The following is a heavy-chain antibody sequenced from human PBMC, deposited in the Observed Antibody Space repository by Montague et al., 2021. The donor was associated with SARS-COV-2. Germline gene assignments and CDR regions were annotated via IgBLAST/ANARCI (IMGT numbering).Heavy chain of an antibody. CDR3: AGPYSGSYYGYFDY. CDR1: GFTFSSYA. Sequence: SLRLSCAASGFTFSSYAMHWVRQAPGKGLEWVAVISYDRSNRYYADSVKGRFTISRDNSKNTLYLQMNSLRAEDTAVYYCAGPYSGSYYGYFDYWGQGTLVTVSS. CDR2: ISYDRSNR. J-gene: IGHJ4*02. D-gene: IGHD1-26*01. V-gene: IGHV3-30*04.